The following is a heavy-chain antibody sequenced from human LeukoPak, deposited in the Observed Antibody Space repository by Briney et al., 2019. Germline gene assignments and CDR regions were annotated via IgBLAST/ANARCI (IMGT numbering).Heavy chain of an antibody. CDR3: ARDKFGGSFDY. CDR1: GGSISSSSYY. CDR2: IYYSGST. Sequence: SETLSLTCTVSGGSISSSSYYWGWIRQPPGKGLEWIGSIYYSGSTYYNPSLKSRVTISVDTSKNQFSLKLSSVTAADTAVYYCARDKFGGSFDYWGQGTLVTVSS. V-gene: IGHV4-39*07. J-gene: IGHJ4*02. D-gene: IGHD3-16*01.